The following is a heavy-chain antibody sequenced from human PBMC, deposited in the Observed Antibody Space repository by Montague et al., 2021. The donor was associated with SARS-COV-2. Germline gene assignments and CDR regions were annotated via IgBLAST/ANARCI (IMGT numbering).Heavy chain of an antibody. CDR1: GGSFSGYY. CDR3: ARVGGNEYRFFDY. J-gene: IGHJ4*02. Sequence: SETLSLTCAVHGGSFSGYYWSWIRQPPGKGLEWIGEINHSGSTNYNPSLKSRVSISVDTSKNQFSLKLSSVTAADTAVYYCARVGGNEYRFFDYWGQGSLVTVSS. CDR2: INHSGST. V-gene: IGHV4-34*01. D-gene: IGHD1-1*01.